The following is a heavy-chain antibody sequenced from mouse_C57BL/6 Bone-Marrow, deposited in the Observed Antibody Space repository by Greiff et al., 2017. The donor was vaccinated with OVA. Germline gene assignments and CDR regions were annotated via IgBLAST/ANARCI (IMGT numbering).Heavy chain of an antibody. CDR3: ERVGEGGNYFDY. D-gene: IGHD2-13*01. J-gene: IGHJ2*01. CDR2: ISDGGSYT. V-gene: IGHV5-4*03. Sequence: EVKLEESGGGLVKPGGSLKLSCAASGFTFSSYAMSWVRQTPEKRLEWVATISDGGSYTYYPDNVKGRFTISRDNAKNNLYLQMSHLKSEDTAMYYCERVGEGGNYFDYWGQGTTLTVSS. CDR1: GFTFSSYA.